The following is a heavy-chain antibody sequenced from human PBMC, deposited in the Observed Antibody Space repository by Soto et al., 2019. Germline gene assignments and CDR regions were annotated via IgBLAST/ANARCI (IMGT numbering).Heavy chain of an antibody. V-gene: IGHV3-66*01. CDR3: VRDDVYCDGGRCFGVPMAV. D-gene: IGHD2-15*01. CDR2: FNNVGSI. Sequence: EVQLVESGGGVVQPGGSLRLSCAASGFAFGSKYMSWVRQPPGREPEWVALFNNVGSIYYSASVKGRLTTSRDSYKNTLELQLNSLRAEDTAVYYCVRDDVYCDGGRCFGVPMAVWGKGTTVTVSS. CDR1: GFAFGSKY. J-gene: IGHJ6*03.